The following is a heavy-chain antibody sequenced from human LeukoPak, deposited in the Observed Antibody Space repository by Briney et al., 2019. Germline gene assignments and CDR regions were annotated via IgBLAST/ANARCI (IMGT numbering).Heavy chain of an antibody. Sequence: GASVKVSCKASGYTFTSYGISWVRQAPGQGLEWMGWISAYNGNTNYAQKLQGRVTMTTDTSTSTAYMELRSLRSEDMAVYYCARDSLFLGVVAANDGYDLWGQGTMVTVSS. CDR1: GYTFTSYG. V-gene: IGHV1-18*03. CDR2: ISAYNGNT. CDR3: ARDSLFLGVVAANDGYDL. J-gene: IGHJ3*01. D-gene: IGHD2-15*01.